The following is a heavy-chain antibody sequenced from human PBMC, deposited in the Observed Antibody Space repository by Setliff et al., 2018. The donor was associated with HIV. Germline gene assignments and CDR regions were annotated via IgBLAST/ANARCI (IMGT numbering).Heavy chain of an antibody. CDR3: ARGGNYRGYGMDV. CDR1: GFTFSSYS. V-gene: IGHV3-48*04. D-gene: IGHD3-16*02. CDR2: ISSASSVL. Sequence: GESLKISCAASGFTFSSYSINWVRQAPGKGLEWVSYISSASSVLYYADSVKGRFTISRDNAKNSLYLQMNSLRAEDTAVYYCARGGNYRGYGMDVWGQGTTVTVSS. J-gene: IGHJ6*02.